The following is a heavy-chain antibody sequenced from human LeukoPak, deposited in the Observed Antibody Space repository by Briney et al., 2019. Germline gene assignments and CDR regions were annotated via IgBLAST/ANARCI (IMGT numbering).Heavy chain of an antibody. J-gene: IGHJ4*02. CDR1: GFTFDDYA. V-gene: IGHV3-9*03. CDR3: AKGHCSSTSCYQGL. Sequence: PGGSLRLSCAASGFTFDDYAMHWVRHAPGKGLEWVSGISWNSGSIGYADSVKGRFTISRDNAKNSLYLQMNSLRAEDMALYYWAKGHCSSTSCYQGLWRQGNLVPVSS. CDR2: ISWNSGSI. D-gene: IGHD2-2*01.